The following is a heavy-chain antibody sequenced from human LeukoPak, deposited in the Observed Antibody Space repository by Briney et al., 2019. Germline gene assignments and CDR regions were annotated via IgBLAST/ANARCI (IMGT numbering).Heavy chain of an antibody. J-gene: IGHJ6*03. CDR1: GGTFSSYA. CDR2: IIPIFGTA. Sequence: ASVKVSCKASGGTFSSYAISWVGQAPGQGLEWMGGIIPIFGTANYARKFQGRVTITADESTSTAYMELSSLRSEDTAVYYCARGRRWLAKTVYYYYYMDVWGKGTTVTISS. V-gene: IGHV1-69*01. D-gene: IGHD5-24*01. CDR3: ARGRRWLAKTVYYYYYMDV.